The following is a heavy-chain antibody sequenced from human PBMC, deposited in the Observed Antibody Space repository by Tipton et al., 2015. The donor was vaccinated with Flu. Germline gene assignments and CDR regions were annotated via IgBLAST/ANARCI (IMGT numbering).Heavy chain of an antibody. V-gene: IGHV4-39*07. J-gene: IGHJ6*02. CDR2: DFHTGGT. D-gene: IGHD3/OR15-3a*01. Sequence: TLSLTCTVSGGSIASISHYWGWIRQSPEKGLEWIGSDFHTGGTDYNPPLKSRVTILIDTSKNQFSLHLYSVTAADTAVYYCARDGLSAGMDVWGQGTTVTVSS. CDR1: GGSIASISHY. CDR3: ARDGLSAGMDV.